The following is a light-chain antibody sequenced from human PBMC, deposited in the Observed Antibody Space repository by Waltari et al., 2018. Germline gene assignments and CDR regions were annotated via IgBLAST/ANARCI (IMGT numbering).Light chain of an antibody. Sequence: DIQMTQSPSSLSASVGDRVTITCRPSQVINNYVAWIQQKPGKAPKSLMYGTSRLEGGVPSRFSGSGSGTDFTLTISSLQPEDFATYYCQQYSTYPPTFGQGTKVDVK. CDR3: QQYSTYPPT. CDR1: QVINNY. J-gene: IGKJ1*01. V-gene: IGKV1-16*01. CDR2: GTS.